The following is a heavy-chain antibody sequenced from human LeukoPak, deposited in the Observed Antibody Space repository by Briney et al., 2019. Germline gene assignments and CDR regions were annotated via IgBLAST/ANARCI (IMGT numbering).Heavy chain of an antibody. CDR1: GFTFSTYG. CDR3: AKERDDFWSGSVY. J-gene: IGHJ4*02. V-gene: IGHV3-33*06. D-gene: IGHD3-3*01. CDR2: IWYDGSKK. Sequence: GGSLRLSCAASGFTFSTYGMHWVRQAPGKGLEWVALIWYDGSKKYYADSVKGRLTISRDNSKNTLYLQMNSLRAEDTAVYYCAKERDDFWSGSVYWGQGTLVTVSS.